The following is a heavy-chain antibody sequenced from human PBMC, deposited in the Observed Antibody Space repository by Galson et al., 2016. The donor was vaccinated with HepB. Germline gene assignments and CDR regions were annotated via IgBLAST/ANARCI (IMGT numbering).Heavy chain of an antibody. V-gene: IGHV4-59*01. CDR3: ARGVTGTPYFDF. Sequence: SETLSLTCAVSGASISSYFWSWVRQPPGKGLEWIGYVYKTGNTNYNPSLKSRVTVSVDTSKNQFSLKLRSVTTADTAVYYCARGVTGTPYFDFWGQGALVTVSS. CDR2: VYKTGNT. CDR1: GASISSYF. J-gene: IGHJ4*02. D-gene: IGHD2-21*02.